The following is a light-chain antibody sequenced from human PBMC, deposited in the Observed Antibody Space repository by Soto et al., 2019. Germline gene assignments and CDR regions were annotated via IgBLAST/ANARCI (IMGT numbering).Light chain of an antibody. CDR1: QGISNY. J-gene: IGKJ1*01. CDR3: QEYKSAPWT. V-gene: IGKV1-27*01. Sequence: DIQMTQSPSSLSASVGDRVTITCRASQGISNYLAWYQLKLGKVPKLLISAASTLHSGVPSRFSGSGSGTDFTLTMSSLQPEDVATYYCQEYKSAPWTFGQGTKVEI. CDR2: AAS.